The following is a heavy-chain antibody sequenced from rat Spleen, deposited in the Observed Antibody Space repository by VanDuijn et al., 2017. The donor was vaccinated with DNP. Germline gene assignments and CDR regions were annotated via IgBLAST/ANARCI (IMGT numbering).Heavy chain of an antibody. D-gene: IGHD4-3*01. CDR3: VRWNSGHFDY. J-gene: IGHJ2*01. CDR2: IRYDGGGT. CDR1: GFTFSDYN. V-gene: IGHV5-22*01. Sequence: EVQLVQSGGGLVQPGRSLKLSCAGSGFTFSDYNMAWVRQAPKKGLEWVAYIRYDGGGTKYADSVKGRFTISRDNAKNTLYLQMNSLRSEDMATYYCVRWNSGHFDYWGQGVMVPVSS.